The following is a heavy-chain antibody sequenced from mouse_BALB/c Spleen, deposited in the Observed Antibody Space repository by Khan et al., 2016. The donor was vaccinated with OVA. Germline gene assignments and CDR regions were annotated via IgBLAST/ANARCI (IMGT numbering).Heavy chain of an antibody. Sequence: VQLQQSGPELMKPGASVNISCKASGYSFTSYYIHWVKQSHGKSLEWIGYIDPFNGGTDYNQKFEGKATLTVDKSSNTAYMHLSSLTSEDSAVYFCARGTFDYWGQGTLVTVSA. V-gene: IGHV1S135*01. CDR2: IDPFNGGT. J-gene: IGHJ3*01. D-gene: IGHD3-3*01. CDR3: ARGTFDY. CDR1: GYSFTSYY.